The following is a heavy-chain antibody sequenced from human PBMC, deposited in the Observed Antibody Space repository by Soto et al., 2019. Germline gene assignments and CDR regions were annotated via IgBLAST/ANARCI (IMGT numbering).Heavy chain of an antibody. CDR1: GYSFSNYW. V-gene: IGHV5-51*01. Sequence: PGESLKISCKGSGYSFSNYWIGWVRQMPGKGLEWMGVIYPGDSDTTYSPSFQGQVTISADKSINTAYLQWSNLKASDTAMYYCARRMQMATIDFDYWGQGTLVTVSS. CDR3: ARRMQMATIDFDY. CDR2: IYPGDSDT. J-gene: IGHJ4*01. D-gene: IGHD5-12*01.